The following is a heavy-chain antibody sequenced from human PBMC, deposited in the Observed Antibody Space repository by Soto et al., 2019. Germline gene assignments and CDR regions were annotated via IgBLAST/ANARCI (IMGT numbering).Heavy chain of an antibody. CDR1: GFTVSSNY. J-gene: IGHJ5*02. CDR3: AAYGKGYP. D-gene: IGHD3-10*01. Sequence: EVQLVESGGGLIQPGGSLRLSCAASGFTVSSNYMSWVRQAPGKGLEWVSVIYSGGSTYYADSVKGRFTISRDNSKNTVYIPMNSLSAEDTGVYYCAAYGKGYPWGQGSLVTVS. CDR2: IYSGGST. V-gene: IGHV3-53*01.